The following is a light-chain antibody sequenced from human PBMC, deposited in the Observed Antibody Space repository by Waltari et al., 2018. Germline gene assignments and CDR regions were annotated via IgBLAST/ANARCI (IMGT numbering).Light chain of an antibody. CDR2: GAS. V-gene: IGKV3-15*01. J-gene: IGKJ1*01. CDR1: QSVSSS. CDR3: QQYSNWPRT. Sequence: EIVLTQSPATLSLSPGERATLSCRASQSVSSSLAWYQQKPGQAPRLLIYGASSRATGIPYRFSVSGSGTDFTLTISSLEPEDFAVYYCQQYSNWPRTFGQGTKVEIK.